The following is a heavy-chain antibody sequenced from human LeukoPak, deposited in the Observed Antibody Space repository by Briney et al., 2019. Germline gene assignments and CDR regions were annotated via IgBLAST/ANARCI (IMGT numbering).Heavy chain of an antibody. J-gene: IGHJ6*03. CDR2: IYYSGST. V-gene: IGHV4-59*01. Sequence: PSETLSLTCTVSGGSISSYYWSWNRQPPGKGLEWIGYIYYSGSTNYNPSLKSRVTISVDTSKNQFSLKLSSVTAADTAVYYCARGRCSGGSCSNYYYYYMDVWGKGTTVTVSS. CDR3: ARGRCSGGSCSNYYYYYMDV. CDR1: GGSISSYY. D-gene: IGHD2-15*01.